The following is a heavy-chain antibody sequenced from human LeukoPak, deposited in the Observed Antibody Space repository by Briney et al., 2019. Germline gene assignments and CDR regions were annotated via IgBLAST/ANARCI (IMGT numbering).Heavy chain of an antibody. CDR1: GFTFSSYW. Sequence: GGSLRLSCAASGFTFSSYWMHWVRQAPGKGLVWVSRISSDGSSTNYADSVKGRFTISRDNAKNTLYLQMNSLRDEDTAVYYCARDLGYCSGGSCRNWFDPWGQGTLVTVSS. V-gene: IGHV3-74*01. CDR3: ARDLGYCSGGSCRNWFDP. D-gene: IGHD2-15*01. CDR2: ISSDGSST. J-gene: IGHJ5*02.